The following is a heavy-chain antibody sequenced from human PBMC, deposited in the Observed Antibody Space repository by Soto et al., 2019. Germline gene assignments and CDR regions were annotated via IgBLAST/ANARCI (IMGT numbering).Heavy chain of an antibody. CDR2: IYHSGSI. V-gene: IGHV4-30-2*01. J-gene: IGHJ5*02. D-gene: IGHD2-15*01. CDR1: GGSISSGGYS. Sequence: TSETLSLTCAVSGGSISSGGYSWSWIRQPPGKGLEWIGYIYHSGSIYYNPSLKSRVTISVDRSKNQFSLKLSSVTAADTAVYYCARVFVVVVAATNNWFDPWGQGTLVTVSS. CDR3: ARVFVVVVAATNNWFDP.